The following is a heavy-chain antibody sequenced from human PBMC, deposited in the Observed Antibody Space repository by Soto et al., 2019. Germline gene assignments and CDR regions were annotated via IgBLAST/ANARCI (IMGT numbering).Heavy chain of an antibody. CDR3: ARVYHYYGSGSYDY. CDR1: GYTFTSYA. V-gene: IGHV1-3*01. Sequence: QVQLVQSGAEVKKPGASVKVSCKASGYTFTSYAMHWVRQAPGQRLEWMGGINAGNGNTKYSQKFQGRVTITRDTSASTAYMELSSLRSEDKAVYYCARVYHYYGSGSYDYWGQGTLVTVSS. D-gene: IGHD3-10*01. J-gene: IGHJ4*02. CDR2: INAGNGNT.